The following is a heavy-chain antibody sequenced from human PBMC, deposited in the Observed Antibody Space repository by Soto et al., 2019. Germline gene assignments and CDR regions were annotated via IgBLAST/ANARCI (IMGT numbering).Heavy chain of an antibody. CDR2: IYYSGST. D-gene: IGHD2-15*01. Sequence: QVQLQESGPGLVKPSETLSLTCTVSGGSISSYYWSWIRQPPGKGLEWIGYIYYSGSTNYNPSLKSRVTISVDTSKNQFSLKLSSVTAADTAVYYCAREEGRLDGGNRFDYWGQGTLVTVSA. CDR1: GGSISSYY. J-gene: IGHJ4*02. V-gene: IGHV4-59*01. CDR3: AREEGRLDGGNRFDY.